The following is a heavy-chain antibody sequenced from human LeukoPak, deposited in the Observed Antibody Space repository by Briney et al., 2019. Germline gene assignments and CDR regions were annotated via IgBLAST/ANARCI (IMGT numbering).Heavy chain of an antibody. V-gene: IGHV3-48*01. J-gene: IGHJ4*02. Sequence: PGGSLRLSCAASGFTFSSYSMNWVRQAPGKGLEWVSYISSSSSTIYYADSVKGRFTISRDNAKNSLYLQMSSLRAEDTAVYYCAREEYSYGSAFDYWGQGTLVTVSS. D-gene: IGHD5-18*01. CDR3: AREEYSYGSAFDY. CDR1: GFTFSSYS. CDR2: ISSSSSTI.